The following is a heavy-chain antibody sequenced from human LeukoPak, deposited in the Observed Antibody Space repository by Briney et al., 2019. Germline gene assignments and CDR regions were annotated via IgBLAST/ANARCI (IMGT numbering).Heavy chain of an antibody. J-gene: IGHJ4*02. V-gene: IGHV1-69*06. CDR1: GGTFSSYA. CDR2: IIPIFGTA. D-gene: IGHD3-10*01. CDR3: ARENPYGSGSYGDDDLDY. Sequence: SVKVSCKASGGTFSSYAISWARQAPGQGLEWMGGIIPIFGTANYAQKFQGRVTITADKSTSTAYMELSSLRSEDTAVYYCARENPYGSGSYGDDDLDYWGQGTLVTVSS.